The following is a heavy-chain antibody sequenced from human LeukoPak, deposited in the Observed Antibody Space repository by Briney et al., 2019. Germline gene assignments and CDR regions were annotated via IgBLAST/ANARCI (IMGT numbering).Heavy chain of an antibody. J-gene: IGHJ5*02. CDR3: ATLDGSGSFDP. CDR2: ISGSGGST. CDR1: GFTFSSYG. D-gene: IGHD3-10*01. V-gene: IGHV3-23*01. Sequence: PGGTLRLSCAASGFTFSSYGMSWVRQAPGKGLEWVSAISGSGGSTYYADSVKGRFTISRDNSKNTLYLQMNSLRAEDTAVYYCATLDGSGSFDPWGQGTLVTVSS.